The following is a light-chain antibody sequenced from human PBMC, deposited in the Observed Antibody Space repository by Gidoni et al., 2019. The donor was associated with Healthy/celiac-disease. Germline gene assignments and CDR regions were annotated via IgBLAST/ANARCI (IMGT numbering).Light chain of an antibody. V-gene: IGKV1-33*01. Sequence: DIQMTQSPSSLSASVGDRVTITCQASQDISNYLNCYQQKPGKAPKLLIYDASNVETGVPSRFSGSGSGTDFTFTISSLQPDDIATYYCQQYDNLPLTFGGXTKVEIK. CDR2: DAS. J-gene: IGKJ4*01. CDR1: QDISNY. CDR3: QQYDNLPLT.